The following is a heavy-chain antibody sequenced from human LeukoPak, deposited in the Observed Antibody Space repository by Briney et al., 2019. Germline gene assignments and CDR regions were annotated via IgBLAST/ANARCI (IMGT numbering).Heavy chain of an antibody. Sequence: PSETLSLTCAVYGGSFSGYYWSWIRQPPEKGLEWIGEINHSGSTNYNPSLKSRVTTSVDTSKNQFSLKLSSVTAADTAVYYCTREDIVVVVAATSNNWFDPWGQGTLVTVSS. J-gene: IGHJ5*02. CDR2: INHSGST. CDR3: TREDIVVVVAATSNNWFDP. CDR1: GGSFSGYY. D-gene: IGHD2-15*01. V-gene: IGHV4-34*01.